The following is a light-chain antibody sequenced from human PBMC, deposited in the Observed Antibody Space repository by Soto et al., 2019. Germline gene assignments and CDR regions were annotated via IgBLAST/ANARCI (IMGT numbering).Light chain of an antibody. J-gene: IGLJ1*01. CDR1: SSDVGGYNY. V-gene: IGLV2-14*01. CDR2: EVS. CDR3: RSYTSSSTYA. Sequence: QSALTQPASVSGSPGQSITISCTGTSSDVGGYNYVSWYQQHPGKAPKLMIYEVSNRPSGVSNHFSGSKSGNTASLTISGLQAEDEADYYCRSYTSSSTYAFGSGTKLTVL.